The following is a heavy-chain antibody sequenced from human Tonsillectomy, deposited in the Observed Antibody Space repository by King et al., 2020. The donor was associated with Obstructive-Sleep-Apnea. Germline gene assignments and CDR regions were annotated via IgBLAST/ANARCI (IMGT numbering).Heavy chain of an antibody. CDR2: INQDGSVK. D-gene: IGHD3-22*01. J-gene: IGHJ4*02. V-gene: IGHV3-7*01. CDR3: ARDPGYSSFDY. Sequence: VQLVESGGGLVQPGGSLRLSCVVSGFTFSSYWMTWVRQAPGKGLEFVANINQDGSVKNYVDSVKGRFTISRDNVKSSLNLQMNSLRAEDAAVYYCARDPGYSSFDYWGQGARVIV. CDR1: GFTFSSYW.